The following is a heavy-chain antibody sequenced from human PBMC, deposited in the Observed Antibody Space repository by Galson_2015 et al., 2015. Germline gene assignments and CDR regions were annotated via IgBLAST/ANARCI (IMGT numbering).Heavy chain of an antibody. CDR3: ARESPITSGRDFDP. J-gene: IGHJ5*02. Sequence: SLRLSCAASGFTFSSTDMSWVRQAPGKGLEWISAISGSGDTTHYADSVKGRFTISRDNSKNTLYLQMNSLRAEDTAVYYCARESPITSGRDFDPWGQGTLVTVSS. D-gene: IGHD3-16*01. CDR1: GFTFSSTD. V-gene: IGHV3-23*01. CDR2: ISGSGDTT.